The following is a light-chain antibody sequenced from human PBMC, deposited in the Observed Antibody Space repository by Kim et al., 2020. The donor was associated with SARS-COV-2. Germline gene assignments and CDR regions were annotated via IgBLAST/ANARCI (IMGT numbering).Light chain of an antibody. CDR2: DVS. J-gene: IGLJ2*01. CDR1: SSDVGGYNY. Sequence: QSALTQPASVSGSPGQSITISCTGTSSDVGGYNYVSWYQQHPGKAPKLMIYDVSNRPSGVSNRFSGSKSGNTASLTISGLQAEDEADYYCSSYTSSSHLFGGGTQLTVL. CDR3: SSYTSSSHL. V-gene: IGLV2-14*03.